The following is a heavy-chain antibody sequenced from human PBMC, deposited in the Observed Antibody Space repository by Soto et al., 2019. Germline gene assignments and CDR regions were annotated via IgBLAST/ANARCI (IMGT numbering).Heavy chain of an antibody. D-gene: IGHD3-10*01. V-gene: IGHV3-30*18. CDR1: GFTFSSYG. CDR2: ISYDGSDK. Sequence: QVQLVESGGGVVQPGRSLRLSCAASGFTFSSYGMHWVRQAPGKGLEWVAVISYDGSDKYYVDSVTGRFTISRDNSKNTLYLQMNSLRAEDTAVYYCAKAHRSYGSGSYYGYYGMDVWGQGTTVTVS. J-gene: IGHJ6*02. CDR3: AKAHRSYGSGSYYGYYGMDV.